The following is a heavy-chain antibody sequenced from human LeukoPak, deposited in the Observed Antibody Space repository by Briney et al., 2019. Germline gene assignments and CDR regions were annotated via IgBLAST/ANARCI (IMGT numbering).Heavy chain of an antibody. V-gene: IGHV3-23*01. CDR1: GFTFSSYG. CDR2: ISGSGGST. Sequence: PGGSLRLSCAASGFTFSSYGMSWVRQAPGKGLEWVSAISGSGGSTYYADSVKGRFTISRDNSKNTLYLQMNSLRAEDTAVYYCAKGGGYCGSTSCRYSYYYMDVWGKGTTVTISS. CDR3: AKGGGYCGSTSCRYSYYYMDV. D-gene: IGHD2-2*01. J-gene: IGHJ6*03.